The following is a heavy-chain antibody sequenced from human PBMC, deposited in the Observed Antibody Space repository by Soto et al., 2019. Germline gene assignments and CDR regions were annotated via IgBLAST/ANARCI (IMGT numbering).Heavy chain of an antibody. CDR2: ISGYNGDT. J-gene: IGHJ4*02. V-gene: IGHV1-3*01. D-gene: IGHD3-10*01. CDR3: ARGGPPIDY. CDR1: GYAFKSYA. Sequence: EASVKVSCKASGYAFKSYAMHWVRQAPGQGLEWMGWISGYNGDTKYAQKFQGRVTITRDTSASTAYMELSSLRSEDTAVYYCARGGPPIDYWGQGTLVTVSS.